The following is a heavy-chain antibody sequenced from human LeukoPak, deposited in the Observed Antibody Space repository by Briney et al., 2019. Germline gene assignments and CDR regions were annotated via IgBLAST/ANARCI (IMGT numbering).Heavy chain of an antibody. Sequence: GGSLRLSCAASGFTFSSYWMSWVRQAPGKGLEWVSTIIDSGNSIYYADSVEGRFTISRDNSKDTLYLQMDSLRAGDTAVYYCAKDPIFSGSYGVFDSWGQGALVTVSS. CDR1: GFTFSSYW. D-gene: IGHD1-26*01. V-gene: IGHV3-23*01. J-gene: IGHJ4*02. CDR2: IIDSGNSI. CDR3: AKDPIFSGSYGVFDS.